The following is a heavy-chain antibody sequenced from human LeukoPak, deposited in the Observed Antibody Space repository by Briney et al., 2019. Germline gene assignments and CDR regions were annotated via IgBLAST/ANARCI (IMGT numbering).Heavy chain of an antibody. Sequence: PSETLSLTCTVSGGSIISSLYYWGWIRQAPGKGLEWVANIKQDGSEKYYVDSVKGRFTISRDNTKKSLYLQMNSLRAEDTAVYYCASGFLDDFWSGHFWGQGTLVTVSS. J-gene: IGHJ4*02. D-gene: IGHD3-3*01. CDR3: ASGFLDDFWSGHF. V-gene: IGHV3-7*01. CDR1: GGSIISSLYY. CDR2: IKQDGSEK.